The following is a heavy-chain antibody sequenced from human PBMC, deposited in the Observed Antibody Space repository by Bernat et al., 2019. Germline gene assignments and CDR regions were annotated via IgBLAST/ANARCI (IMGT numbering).Heavy chain of an antibody. V-gene: IGHV3-30*18. CDR3: VKAEGWLVSRPPFDY. J-gene: IGHJ4*02. CDR1: GFTFSSYG. CDR2: ISYDGRSK. D-gene: IGHD6-19*01. Sequence: QVQLVESGGGVVQPGTSLRLSCAASGFTFSSYGMHWVRQAPGKGLEWVELISYDGRSKYYVYSVKGRFTISRDNSKNTLYLQMNSLRDEDTAVYHCVKAEGWLVSRPPFDYWGQGTLVTVSS.